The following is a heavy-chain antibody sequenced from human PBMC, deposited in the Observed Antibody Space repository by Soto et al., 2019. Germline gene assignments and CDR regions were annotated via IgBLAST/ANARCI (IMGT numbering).Heavy chain of an antibody. CDR3: AKFDYGDYVGWFDP. Sequence: QEELVQSAAEVKKPGSSVKVSCKASAGTVSNHAISWVRQAPGQGLEWMGGIIPIFGTPDYAQKFQGRVTITADTSTDTVYMELRSLRSEDTAVYSCAKFDYGDYVGWFDPWGQGTLVTVSS. CDR1: AGTVSNHA. V-gene: IGHV1-69*06. CDR2: IIPIFGTP. D-gene: IGHD4-17*01. J-gene: IGHJ5*02.